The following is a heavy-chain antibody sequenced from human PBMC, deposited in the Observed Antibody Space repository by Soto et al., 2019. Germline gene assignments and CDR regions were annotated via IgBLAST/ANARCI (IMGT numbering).Heavy chain of an antibody. CDR3: ARDCSSTSCYDI. J-gene: IGHJ3*02. V-gene: IGHV3-64*01. D-gene: IGHD2-2*01. CDR2: ISSNGGST. Sequence: EVQLVESGGGLVQPGGSLRLSCAASGFTFSGYAMHWVRQAPGKGLEYVSAISSNGGSTYYANSVKGRFTISRDNSKNTLYLQMGSLRAEDMAVYYCARDCSSTSCYDIWGQGTMVTVSS. CDR1: GFTFSGYA.